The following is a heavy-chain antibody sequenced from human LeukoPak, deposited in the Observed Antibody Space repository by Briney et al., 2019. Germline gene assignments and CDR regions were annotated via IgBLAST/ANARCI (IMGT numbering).Heavy chain of an antibody. J-gene: IGHJ4*02. Sequence: PGGSLRLSCAASGFTFSSYGMHRVRQAPGKGLEWVAFIRYDGSNKYYADSVKGRFTISRDNSKNTLYLQMNSLRAEDTAVYYCAKDKTLLWFGETYFDYWGQGTLVTVSS. CDR2: IRYDGSNK. V-gene: IGHV3-30*02. CDR1: GFTFSSYG. D-gene: IGHD3-10*01. CDR3: AKDKTLLWFGETYFDY.